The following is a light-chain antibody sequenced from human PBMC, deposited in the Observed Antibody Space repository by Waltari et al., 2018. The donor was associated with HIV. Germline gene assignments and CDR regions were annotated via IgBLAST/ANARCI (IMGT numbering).Light chain of an antibody. CDR1: QSLLHSNAYNY. Sequence: IVMTQSPLSLPVTPGEPASLSCRSSQSLLHSNAYNYLDWYLQKPEQSPQLLIYLGSNRASGVPNRFSGSGSGTDFTLKISRVEAEDVGVYYCMQALQTWTFGQGTKVEIK. CDR2: LGS. V-gene: IGKV2-28*01. J-gene: IGKJ1*01. CDR3: MQALQTWT.